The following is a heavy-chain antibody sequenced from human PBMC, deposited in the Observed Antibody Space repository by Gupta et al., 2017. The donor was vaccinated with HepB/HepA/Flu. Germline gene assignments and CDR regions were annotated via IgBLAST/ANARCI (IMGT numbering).Heavy chain of an antibody. V-gene: IGHV4-39*02. J-gene: IGHJ4*02. CDR1: GGSISVGINY. D-gene: IGHD3-16*01. Sequence: QLQLQESGPGLVKPSETLSLTCRVSGGSISVGINYWGRVRQSPGKGLEWIGEIHYSGTTSYSPSLKSRVTMSVDRSQKQYSLKLISVTAADTAVYYCARVVEGELPYYGDYWGQGVLVTVSS. CDR3: ARVVEGELPYYGDY. CDR2: IHYSGTT.